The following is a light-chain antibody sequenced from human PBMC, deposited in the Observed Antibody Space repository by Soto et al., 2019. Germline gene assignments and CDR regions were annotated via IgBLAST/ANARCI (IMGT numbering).Light chain of an antibody. CDR2: EVT. Sequence: QSALTQPASVSGSPGQSITFSCTGTSSDVGGYNYVSWYQQHPGEAPKLMIYEVTNRPSGVSDRFSGSKSGNTASLTISGLQAEDEADYYCSSYTSSNTVVFGGGTKVTVL. J-gene: IGLJ2*01. V-gene: IGLV2-14*01. CDR3: SSYTSSNTVV. CDR1: SSDVGGYNY.